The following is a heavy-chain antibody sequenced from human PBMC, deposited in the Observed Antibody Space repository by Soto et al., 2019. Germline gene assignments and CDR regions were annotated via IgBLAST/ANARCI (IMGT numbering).Heavy chain of an antibody. V-gene: IGHV1-69*06. Sequence: SVKVSCKASGGTFSSYAISWVRQAPGQGLEWMGGIIPIFGTANYAQKFQGRVTITADKSTSTAYMELSSLRSEDTAVYYCAGDYYGSGRYYNDYWGQGTLVTVSS. J-gene: IGHJ4*02. CDR2: IIPIFGTA. CDR3: AGDYYGSGRYYNDY. D-gene: IGHD3-10*01. CDR1: GGTFSSYA.